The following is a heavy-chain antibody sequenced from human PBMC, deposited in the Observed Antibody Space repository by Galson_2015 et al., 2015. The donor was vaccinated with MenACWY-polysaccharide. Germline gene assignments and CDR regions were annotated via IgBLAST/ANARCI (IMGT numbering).Heavy chain of an antibody. V-gene: IGHV3-23*01. CDR3: ATHPKGTDSRWYDY. J-gene: IGHJ4*02. D-gene: IGHD3-22*01. CDR1: GFAFSSYA. Sequence: SLRLSCAASGFAFSSYAMSWVRQAPGKGLEWVSTMSGRRGYTYYADSGKGRFTISRDNSKNTLYLQMSNLRADDTAIYSCATHPKGTDSRWYDYWGQGTLVTVSS. CDR2: MSGRRGYT.